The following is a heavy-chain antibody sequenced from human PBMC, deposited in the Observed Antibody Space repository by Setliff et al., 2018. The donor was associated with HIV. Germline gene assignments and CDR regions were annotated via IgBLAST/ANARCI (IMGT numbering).Heavy chain of an antibody. J-gene: IGHJ3*02. CDR3: ARDDSSGYYPSWAFDI. D-gene: IGHD3-22*01. V-gene: IGHV1-2*06. CDR1: GYIFTDYY. CDR2: INPNSGGT. Sequence: ASVKVSCKASGYIFTDYYMHWVRQAPGQELGWMGRINPNSGGTNYAQKFQDRVAMTTDTSTSTAYMELTGLRSDDTAAYYCARDDSSGYYPSWAFDIWGQGTMVTVSS.